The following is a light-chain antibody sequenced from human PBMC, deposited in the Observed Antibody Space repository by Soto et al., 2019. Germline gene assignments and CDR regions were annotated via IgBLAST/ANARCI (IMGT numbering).Light chain of an antibody. CDR2: GAS. CDR1: QSVSSNY. V-gene: IGKV3-20*01. J-gene: IGKJ1*01. CDR3: QQYGSSPTWT. Sequence: GVTRTPGTAAVFAGDRATLSFRPIQSVSSNYLAWYQQKPGQAPRLLIYGASTRATGIPDRFSGSGSGTDFTLTISRLEPADSAVYYCQQYGSSPTWTFGQGTKVDTK.